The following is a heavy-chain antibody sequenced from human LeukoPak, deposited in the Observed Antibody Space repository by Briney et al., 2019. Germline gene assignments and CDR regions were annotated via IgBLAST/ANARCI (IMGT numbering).Heavy chain of an antibody. CDR3: ARVPSSMVRGLDY. Sequence: SQTLSLTCTVSGGSISSGDYYCSWIRQPPGKGLEWIGYIYYSGSTYYNPSLKSRVAISVDTSKNQFFLKLSSVTAADTAVYYCARVPSSMVRGLDYWGQGTLVTVSS. CDR1: GGSISSGDYY. D-gene: IGHD3-10*01. V-gene: IGHV4-30-4*01. J-gene: IGHJ4*02. CDR2: IYYSGST.